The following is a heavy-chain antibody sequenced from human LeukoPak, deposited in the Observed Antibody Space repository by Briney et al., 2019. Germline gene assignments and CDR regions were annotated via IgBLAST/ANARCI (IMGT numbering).Heavy chain of an antibody. CDR2: IYSASST. V-gene: IGHV3-66*01. J-gene: IGHJ4*02. D-gene: IGHD5-18*01. CDR1: GFTLRSNY. CDR3: ARVGRGNIYGYVDL. Sequence: GGSLRLCCAASGFTLRSNYMSWVRQARGKGLEWVSVIYSASSTYYAVSVKGRLTISRDNSKNTLYLQMNSLRAEDTALYYCARVGRGNIYGYVDLWGQGTLVTVSS.